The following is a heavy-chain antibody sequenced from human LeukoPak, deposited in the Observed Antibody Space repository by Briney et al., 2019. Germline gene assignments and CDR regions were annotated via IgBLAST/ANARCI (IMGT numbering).Heavy chain of an antibody. J-gene: IGHJ6*02. V-gene: IGHV1-46*01. CDR3: ASVYNYGMDV. CDR1: GYTFTGYY. Sequence: ASVTVSCKASGYTFTGYYMHWVRQAPGQGLEWMGILNPSGGSTSYAQKFQGRATLTRATSTSTVYMELSSLRSEDTAVYYCASVYNYGMDVWGQGTTVIVSS. CDR2: LNPSGGST.